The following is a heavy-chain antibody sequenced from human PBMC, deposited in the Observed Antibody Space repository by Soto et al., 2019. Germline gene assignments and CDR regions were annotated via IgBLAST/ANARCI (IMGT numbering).Heavy chain of an antibody. Sequence: GGSLRLSCAASGLTFSSYGIHWVRQAPGKGLEWVAVISYDGSNKYYADSVKGRFTISRDNSKNTLYLQMNSLRAEDTAVYYCAKDLWFGESPYYYYGMDVWGQGTTVTVSS. J-gene: IGHJ6*02. V-gene: IGHV3-30*18. CDR1: GLTFSSYG. CDR2: ISYDGSNK. CDR3: AKDLWFGESPYYYYGMDV. D-gene: IGHD3-10*01.